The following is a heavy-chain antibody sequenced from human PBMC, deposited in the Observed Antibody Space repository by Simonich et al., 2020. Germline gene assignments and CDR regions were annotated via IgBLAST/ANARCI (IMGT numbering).Heavy chain of an antibody. V-gene: IGHV4-38-2*01. D-gene: IGHD6-13*01. CDR1: GYSISSGYY. CDR3: ARVGYSNYYYYGMDV. J-gene: IGHJ6*02. CDR2: IYHSGST. Sequence: QVQLQESGPGLVKPSETLSLTCAVSGYSISSGYYWGWIRHPPGKGLEWIGRIYHSGSTYYNPAPKSRVTISVDTSKNQCSLKRSSVTAADTAVYYCARVGYSNYYYYGMDVWGQGTTVTVSS.